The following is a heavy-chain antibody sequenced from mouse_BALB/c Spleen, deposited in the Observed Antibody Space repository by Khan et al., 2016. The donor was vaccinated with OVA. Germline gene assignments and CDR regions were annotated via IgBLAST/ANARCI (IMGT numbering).Heavy chain of an antibody. V-gene: IGHV5-15*02. CDR3: ARGGRTGPFAY. CDR2: ISDLAYTT. J-gene: IGHJ3*01. Sequence: EVELVESGGGLVQPGGSRKLSCAASGFTFSDYGMAWVRQAPGQGPEWVAFISDLAYTTYYGDAVAGRFTISTENAKNTPYLEMSSLRSEDTAICYCARGGRTGPFAYWGLGTLVTVSA. CDR1: GFTFSDYG.